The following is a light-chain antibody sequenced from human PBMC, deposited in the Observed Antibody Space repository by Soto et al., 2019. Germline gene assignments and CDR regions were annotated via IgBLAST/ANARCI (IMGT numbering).Light chain of an antibody. V-gene: IGKV3-11*01. CDR2: YAS. J-gene: IGKJ5*01. CDR1: QSVSSH. Sequence: DIELTKSPASLCLSPGERDSLXCRASQSVSSHLAWYQQTTGQAPRPLIYYASNRDTGITARFSGSGSGKDFILTISSLEPEDFAVYHCQQRSNWPPFGQGTRLEIK. CDR3: QQRSNWPP.